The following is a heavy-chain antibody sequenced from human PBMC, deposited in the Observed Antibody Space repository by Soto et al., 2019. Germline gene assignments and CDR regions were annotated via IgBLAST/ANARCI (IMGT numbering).Heavy chain of an antibody. D-gene: IGHD3-10*01. CDR3: TRDAISMVRGTDNWFDP. V-gene: IGHV3-23*01. CDR1: GFTFNNYA. Sequence: EVQLLESGGGLIQPGGSLRLSCAASGFTFNNYAISWVRQAPGKGLEWVSAISGNGISTYYADSVRGRFTISRDNSENTLFLQLNRLRADDTAVYYCTRDAISMVRGTDNWFDPWGQGTLVTVSS. CDR2: ISGNGIST. J-gene: IGHJ5*02.